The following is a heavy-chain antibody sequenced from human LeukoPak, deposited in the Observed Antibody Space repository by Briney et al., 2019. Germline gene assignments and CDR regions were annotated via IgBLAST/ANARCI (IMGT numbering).Heavy chain of an antibody. CDR1: GGSISSGDYY. D-gene: IGHD3-10*01. Sequence: SSQTLSLTCTVSGGSISSGDYYWSWIRQPPGKGLEWIGYIYYSGSTYYNPSLKSRVTISVDTSKNQFSLKLSSVIAADTAVYYCAREGYYGSGSYSSYYYYYGMDVWGQGTTVTVSS. J-gene: IGHJ6*02. CDR2: IYYSGST. CDR3: AREGYYGSGSYSSYYYYYGMDV. V-gene: IGHV4-30-4*01.